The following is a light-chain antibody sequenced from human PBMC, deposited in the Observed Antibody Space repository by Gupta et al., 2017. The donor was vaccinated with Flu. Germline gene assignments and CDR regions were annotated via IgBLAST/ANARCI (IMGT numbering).Light chain of an antibody. J-gene: IGLJ1*01. CDR3: QTWGTGIRI. CDR1: SGQRTYA. V-gene: IGLV4-69*01. CDR2: VNSDGSH. Sequence: QLVLTQSPSASASLGASVKLTCTLSSGQRTYAIAWHQQQPEQGPRYLMKVNSDGSHSKGDGIPDRFSGSSSGTERYLPISSLQSEDEADYYCQTWGTGIRIFGTGTTVTVL.